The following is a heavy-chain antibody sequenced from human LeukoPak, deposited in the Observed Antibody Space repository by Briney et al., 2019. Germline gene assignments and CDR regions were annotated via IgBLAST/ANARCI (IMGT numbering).Heavy chain of an antibody. D-gene: IGHD1-26*01. V-gene: IGHV3-48*02. Sequence: GGSLRLSCAASGFTFSSYSMNWVRQAPGKGLEWVSYISSSSSTIYYADSVKGRFTISRDNAKNSLYLQMNSLRDEDTAVYYRASNYLYSGSSGIYFDYWGQGTLVTVSS. CDR1: GFTFSSYS. J-gene: IGHJ4*02. CDR2: ISSSSSTI. CDR3: ASNYLYSGSSGIYFDY.